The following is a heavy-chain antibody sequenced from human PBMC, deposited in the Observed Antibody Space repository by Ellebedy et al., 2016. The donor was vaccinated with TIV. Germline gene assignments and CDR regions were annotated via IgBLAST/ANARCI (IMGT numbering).Heavy chain of an antibody. CDR3: AKGRKLIRGSSLDY. V-gene: IGHV3-23*01. CDR1: GFTFSSYA. D-gene: IGHD3-22*01. Sequence: GESLKISCAASGFTFSSYAMNWIRQAPGKGLEWVSVISGVGETTSYADSVKGRFTISRDNSKNMLFLQMNSLRAEDTALYYCAKGRKLIRGSSLDYWGQGTLVTVSS. J-gene: IGHJ4*02. CDR2: ISGVGETT.